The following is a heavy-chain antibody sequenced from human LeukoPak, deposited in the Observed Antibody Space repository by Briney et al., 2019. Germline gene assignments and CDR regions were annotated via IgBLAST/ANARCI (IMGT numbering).Heavy chain of an antibody. J-gene: IGHJ3*02. CDR3: ARMKPAQTRPGAFDI. CDR1: GGSISSYY. Sequence: SETLSLTCTVSGGSISSYYWSWIRQPPGKGLEWIGYIYYSGSTNYNPSLKSRVTISVDTSKNQFSLKLSSVTAADTAVYYCARMKPAQTRPGAFDIWGQGTMVTVSS. V-gene: IGHV4-59*08. D-gene: IGHD1-14*01. CDR2: IYYSGST.